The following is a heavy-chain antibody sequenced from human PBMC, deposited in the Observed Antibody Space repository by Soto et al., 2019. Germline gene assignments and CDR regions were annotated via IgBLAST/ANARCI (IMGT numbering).Heavy chain of an antibody. CDR2: INSDGSST. V-gene: IGHV3-74*01. CDR3: ARGSLSRYYYYYMDV. Sequence: GGSLRLSCAASGFTFSSYWMHWVRQAPGKGLVWVSRINSDGSSTSYADSVKGRFTISRDNAKNTLYLQMNSLRAEDTAVYYCARGSLSRYYYYYMDVWGKGTTVTVSS. J-gene: IGHJ6*03. CDR1: GFTFSSYW.